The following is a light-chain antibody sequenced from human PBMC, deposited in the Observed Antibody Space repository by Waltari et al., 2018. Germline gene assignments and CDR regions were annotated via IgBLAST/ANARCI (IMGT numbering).Light chain of an antibody. J-gene: IGKJ1*01. CDR1: QNLLYTSNNKNS. CDR3: QQYYSIPWT. Sequence: DIVMTQSPDSLAVSLGERATLNCTSSQNLLYTSNNKNSLAWYQQKPGQPPKLLIYCASTRQSGVPDRFGGSGSGTDFTLTISSLQAEDVALYYCQQYYSIPWTFGQGTKVEIK. V-gene: IGKV4-1*01. CDR2: CAS.